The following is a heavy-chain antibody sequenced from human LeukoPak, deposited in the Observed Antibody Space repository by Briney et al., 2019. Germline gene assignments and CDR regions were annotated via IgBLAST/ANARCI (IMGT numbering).Heavy chain of an antibody. CDR1: DGSFSGFY. D-gene: IGHD5-18*01. Sequence: SETLSLTCAVSDGSFSGFYWSLIRQFPGKGLEWIGQISDSGSTNYNPSLRSRVTISADTSKNQFSLRLSSVTAADTAVYYCARQLQRGYSYSDYWGQGTLVTVSS. CDR2: ISDSGST. J-gene: IGHJ4*02. CDR3: ARQLQRGYSYSDY. V-gene: IGHV4-34*01.